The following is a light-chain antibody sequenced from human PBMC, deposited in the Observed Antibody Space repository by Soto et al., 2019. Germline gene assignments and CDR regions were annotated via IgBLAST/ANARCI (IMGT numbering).Light chain of an antibody. CDR2: GAS. CDR1: QSVGSSH. Sequence: EIVLTQSPGTLSLSPGERATLSCRASQSVGSSHLAWYQQKPGQAPRLLIYGASNRATGIPDRFSGSGSGTDFTLTISRLEPEDFAVYYCQQYGSSPPITFGQGTRLEIK. V-gene: IGKV3-20*01. J-gene: IGKJ5*01. CDR3: QQYGSSPPIT.